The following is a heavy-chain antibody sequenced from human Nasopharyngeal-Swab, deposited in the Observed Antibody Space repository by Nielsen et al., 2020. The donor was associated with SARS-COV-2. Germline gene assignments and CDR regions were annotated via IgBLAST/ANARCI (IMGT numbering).Heavy chain of an antibody. CDR1: GGSFSGDD. CDR3: ARGRLRRYYDYVWGSYRSDAFDI. J-gene: IGHJ3*02. CDR2: INHSGST. Sequence: SETLSLTCAVYGGSFSGDDWSWISQPPGKGLEWIGEINHSGSTNYNPPLRIRVTISVDTSKNQFSLKLSSVTAADTAVYYCARGRLRRYYDYVWGSYRSDAFDIWGQGTMVT. V-gene: IGHV4-34*01. D-gene: IGHD3-16*02.